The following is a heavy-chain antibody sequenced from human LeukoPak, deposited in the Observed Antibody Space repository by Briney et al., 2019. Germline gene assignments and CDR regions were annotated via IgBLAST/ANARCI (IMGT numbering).Heavy chain of an antibody. D-gene: IGHD5-18*01. CDR3: VREGYNYGYHSLDT. CDR2: IKSKTGGGAT. V-gene: IGHV3-15*01. Sequence: PGGSLRLSCGVSGFTFTNAWMSWVRRAPGKGVVWVGRIKSKTGGGATDYAEPVKDRFTIPGDESKNTLYVEMNSMKIEDTGVYYCVREGYNYGYHSLDTWGQGSMVTVSS. CDR1: GFTFTNAW. J-gene: IGHJ3*02.